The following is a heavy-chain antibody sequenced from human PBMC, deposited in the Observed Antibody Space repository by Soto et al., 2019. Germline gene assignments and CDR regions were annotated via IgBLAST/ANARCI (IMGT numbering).Heavy chain of an antibody. D-gene: IGHD5-12*01. CDR1: GGTFKSHS. V-gene: IGHV1-69*06. CDR2: IVPVFDTT. J-gene: IGHJ4*02. CDR3: ATILRDGYNFGKGYFDY. Sequence: SVKVSCKASGGTFKSHSISWVRQAPGQGLEWMGGIVPVFDTTNYAQKFQGRVTITADKSTSTAYMELSSLRSEDTAVYYCATILRDGYNFGKGYFDYWGQGTLVTVSS.